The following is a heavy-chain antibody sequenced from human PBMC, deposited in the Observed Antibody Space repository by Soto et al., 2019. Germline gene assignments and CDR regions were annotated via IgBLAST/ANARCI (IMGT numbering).Heavy chain of an antibody. J-gene: IGHJ6*02. V-gene: IGHV4-39*01. Sequence: SETLCLTCTVSGGSISSSSYYWGWIRQPPGKGLEWIGSIYYSGSTYYNPSLKSRVTISVDTSKNQFSLKLSSVTAADTAVYYCAREYGTISYYYYYGMDVWGQGTTVTVSS. CDR1: GGSISSSSYY. CDR3: AREYGTISYYYYYGMDV. CDR2: IYYSGST. D-gene: IGHD2-2*01.